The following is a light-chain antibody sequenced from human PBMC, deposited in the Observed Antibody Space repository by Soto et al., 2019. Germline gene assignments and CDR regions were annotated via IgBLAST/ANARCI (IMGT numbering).Light chain of an antibody. CDR3: QQRGNRPPWT. CDR2: GAS. CDR1: QSVSSN. Sequence: EIVMTQSPSTLSVSPGERATLSCRASQSVSSNLAWYQQKPGQAPRLLIYGASSRATGIPDRFSGSGSGTDFTLTISSLEPEDVAVYYCQQRGNRPPWTFGQGTKVDIK. V-gene: IGKV3-11*01. J-gene: IGKJ1*01.